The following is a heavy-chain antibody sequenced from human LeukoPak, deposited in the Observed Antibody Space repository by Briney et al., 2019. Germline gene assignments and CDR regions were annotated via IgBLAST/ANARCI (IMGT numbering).Heavy chain of an antibody. V-gene: IGHV4-59*08. CDR3: ASNYYGSGSLDY. CDR1: GGSISSYY. J-gene: IGHJ4*02. Sequence: PSETLSLTCTVSGGSISSYYWSWIREPPGKGLEWIGYIYYSGSTNYNPSLKSRVTISVDTSKNQFSLKLSSVTAADTAVYYCASNYYGSGSLDYWGQGNLVTVSS. CDR2: IYYSGST. D-gene: IGHD3-10*01.